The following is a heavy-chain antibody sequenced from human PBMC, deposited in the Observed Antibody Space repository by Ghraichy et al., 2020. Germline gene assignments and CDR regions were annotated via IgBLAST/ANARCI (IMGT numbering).Heavy chain of an antibody. CDR2: IYYSGST. J-gene: IGHJ6*02. Sequence: SETLSLTCTVSGGSISSGGYYWSWIRQHPGKGLEWIGYIYYSGSTYYNPSLKSRFTISVDTSKNQFSLKLSSVTAADTAVYYCARYGSSWYYYYYYGMDVWGQGTTVTVSS. D-gene: IGHD6-13*01. V-gene: IGHV4-31*03. CDR3: ARYGSSWYYYYYYGMDV. CDR1: GGSISSGGYY.